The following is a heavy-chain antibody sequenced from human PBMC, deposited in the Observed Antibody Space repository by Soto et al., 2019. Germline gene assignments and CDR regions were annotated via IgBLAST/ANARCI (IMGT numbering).Heavy chain of an antibody. D-gene: IGHD3-3*01. CDR3: ARAAWLLYRGWFDP. J-gene: IGHJ5*02. CDR1: GGSFSGYY. CDR2: INHSGST. V-gene: IGHV4-34*01. Sequence: QVQLQQWGAGLLKPSETLSLTCAVYGGSFSGYYWSWIRQPSGKGLEWIGEINHSGSTNYNPSLKSRVTISVDTSKNQFSLKLSSVTAADTAVYYCARAAWLLYRGWFDPWGQGTLVTVSS.